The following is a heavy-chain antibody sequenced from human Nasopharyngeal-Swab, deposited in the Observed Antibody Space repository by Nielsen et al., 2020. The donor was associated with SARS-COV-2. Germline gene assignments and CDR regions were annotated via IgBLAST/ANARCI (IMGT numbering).Heavy chain of an antibody. Sequence: GESLKISCAASGFTFSNVWMTWVRQAPGKGLEWVGRIKSKTDGGTTDYAAPLKGRFTISRDDSKNTLYLQLNSLKTEDTAVYYCTTYYADFDYWGQGTLVTVSS. CDR3: TTYYADFDY. J-gene: IGHJ4*02. CDR1: GFTFSNVW. V-gene: IGHV3-15*01. D-gene: IGHD1-26*01. CDR2: IKSKTDGGTT.